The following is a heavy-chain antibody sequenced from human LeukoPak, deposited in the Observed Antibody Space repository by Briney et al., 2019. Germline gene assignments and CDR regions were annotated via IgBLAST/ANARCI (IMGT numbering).Heavy chain of an antibody. D-gene: IGHD2-2*01. Sequence: ASVTVSCKTSGYTFTRYGISWVRQAPGQGLEWMEWISAYEGNTKYANKVQSRVSMTTDTSTSKAYMELRSRRSDDTDVYYCARDNAIIPAEFADYWGQGTQVTVSS. CDR3: ARDNAIIPAEFADY. J-gene: IGHJ4*02. CDR2: ISAYEGNT. CDR1: GYTFTRYG. V-gene: IGHV1-18*01.